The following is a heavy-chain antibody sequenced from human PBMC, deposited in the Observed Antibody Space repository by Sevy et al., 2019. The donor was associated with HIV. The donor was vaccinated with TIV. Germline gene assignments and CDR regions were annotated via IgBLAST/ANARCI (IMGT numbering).Heavy chain of an antibody. D-gene: IGHD2-21*02. Sequence: ASVKVSCKASGYTFTSYDINWVRQATGQGLEWMGWMNPNSGNTGYAQKFQGRVTMTRNTSISTAYMELSSLGSEDTAVYYCARGADVVVTASAFDIWGQGTMVTVSS. J-gene: IGHJ3*02. CDR3: ARGADVVVTASAFDI. V-gene: IGHV1-8*01. CDR1: GYTFTSYD. CDR2: MNPNSGNT.